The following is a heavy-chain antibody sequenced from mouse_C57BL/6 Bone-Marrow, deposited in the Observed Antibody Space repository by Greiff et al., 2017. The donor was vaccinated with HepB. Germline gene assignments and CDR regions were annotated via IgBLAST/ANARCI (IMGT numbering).Heavy chain of an antibody. CDR2: IIYDGSST. CDR3: ARDLYYGFDY. CDR1: GFTFSAYY. Sequence: EVKLVESEGGLVQPGSSMKLSCTASGFTFSAYYMAWVRQFQEKGLEWVANIIYDGSSTYYLDSLKSRFIISRANAKNILYLQMSSLKSEDTATYYCARDLYYGFDYWGQGTTLTVSS. V-gene: IGHV5-16*01. D-gene: IGHD1-1*01. J-gene: IGHJ2*01.